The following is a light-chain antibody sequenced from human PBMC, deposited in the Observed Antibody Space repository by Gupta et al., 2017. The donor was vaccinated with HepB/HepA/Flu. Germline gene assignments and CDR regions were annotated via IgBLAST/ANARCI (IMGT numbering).Light chain of an antibody. J-gene: IGKJ1*01. CDR3: QQDDFSPVT. CDR2: WAS. Sequence: DVVLTQFSDSLDLSLGERATIHCKYIQPGLSNFKNKNYLTWFQQKPGQPPNLLLYWASTRESGVPDRFSGRGSGTDFTLTISSLQAEDVAVYSCQQDDFSPVTFGQGTKVEVK. CDR1: QPGLSNFKNKNY. V-gene: IGKV4-1*01.